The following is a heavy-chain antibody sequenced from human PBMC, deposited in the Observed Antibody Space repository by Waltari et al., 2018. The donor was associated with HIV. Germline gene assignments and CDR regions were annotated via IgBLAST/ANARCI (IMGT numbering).Heavy chain of an antibody. Sequence: EVQVVESGGGLVKPGGSLRVSCASFHLTPEDVWMTWVRQAPGKGLEWVGRIKSKREGGATDYAASVKGRFVISRDDSQNTLYLQMSGLRTEDTAMYYCTTGGYPTEAFDVWGQGTMVTVSP. D-gene: IGHD5-12*01. CDR2: IKSKREGGAT. CDR3: TTGGYPTEAFDV. V-gene: IGHV3-15*01. J-gene: IGHJ3*01. CDR1: HLTPEDVW.